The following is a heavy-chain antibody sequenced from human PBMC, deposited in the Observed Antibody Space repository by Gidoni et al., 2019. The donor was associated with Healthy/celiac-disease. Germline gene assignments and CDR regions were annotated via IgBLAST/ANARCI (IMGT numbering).Heavy chain of an antibody. CDR3: AKERQLWFAFDY. CDR2: ISYDGSNK. CDR1: GFTFSSYG. D-gene: IGHD5-18*01. J-gene: IGHJ4*02. Sequence: QVQLVESGVGVVQPGRSLRLSCAASGFTFSSYGMHWVRQAPGKGLEWVAVISYDGSNKYYADSVKGRFTISRDNSKNTLYLQMNSLRAEDTAVYYCAKERQLWFAFDYWGQGNLVTVSS. V-gene: IGHV3-30*18.